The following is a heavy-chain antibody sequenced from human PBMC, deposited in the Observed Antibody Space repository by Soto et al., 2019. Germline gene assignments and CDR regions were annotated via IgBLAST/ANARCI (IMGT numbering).Heavy chain of an antibody. J-gene: IGHJ3*02. Sequence: GGSLRLSCAASGFTFNDYAMTWVRQAPGKGLEWVSAISSSSANRYYADSVKGRFTISRDNVKNTLYLEMNSLRADDTAVYYCARDYDFWSGYSDAFDIWGQGTMVTVSS. V-gene: IGHV3-21*01. CDR2: ISSSSANR. CDR1: GFTFNDYA. D-gene: IGHD3-3*01. CDR3: ARDYDFWSGYSDAFDI.